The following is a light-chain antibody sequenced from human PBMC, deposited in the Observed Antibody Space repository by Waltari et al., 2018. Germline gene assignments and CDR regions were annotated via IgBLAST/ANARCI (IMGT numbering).Light chain of an antibody. CDR2: DVS. CDR3: SSQSSNNVVL. CDR1: SSDVGSYNS. Sequence: QSALTQPASVSGSPGQSITISCTGISSDVGSYNSVSWYQDHPGQGPKVIIYDVSDRPSGVSARFSGSKSGNTASLTISGLQAEDEPDYYCSSQSSNNVVLFGGGTKVTVL. J-gene: IGLJ3*02. V-gene: IGLV2-14*03.